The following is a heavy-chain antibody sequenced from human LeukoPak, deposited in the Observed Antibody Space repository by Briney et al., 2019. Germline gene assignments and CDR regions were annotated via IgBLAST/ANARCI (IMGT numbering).Heavy chain of an antibody. V-gene: IGHV3-13*01. CDR1: GFTFSSYD. CDR3: ARDGVVQLWLYAFDI. Sequence: GGSLRLSCTASGFTFSSYDMHWVRQATGKGLEWDSSIGTVGDTFYSGSVKGRFTISRENAKNSLYLQMNSLRAEDTAVYYCARDGVVQLWLYAFDIWGQGTMVTVSS. D-gene: IGHD5-18*01. CDR2: IGTVGDT. J-gene: IGHJ3*02.